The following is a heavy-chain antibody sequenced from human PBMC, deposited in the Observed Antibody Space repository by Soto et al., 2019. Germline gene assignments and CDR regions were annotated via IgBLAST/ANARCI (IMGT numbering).Heavy chain of an antibody. CDR3: ARLASGWQYYYFDF. Sequence: QVQLQQWGAGLLKPSETLSLTCAVYGGSFSPYFWSWIRQPPGKGLEWIGEINHSGSPNYNPSFTRRATLSVDTSKNQVSLKLTSVTAADTAVYYCARLASGWQYYYFDFWGRGTPVTVSS. D-gene: IGHD6-19*01. CDR2: INHSGSP. J-gene: IGHJ2*01. V-gene: IGHV4-34*01. CDR1: GGSFSPYF.